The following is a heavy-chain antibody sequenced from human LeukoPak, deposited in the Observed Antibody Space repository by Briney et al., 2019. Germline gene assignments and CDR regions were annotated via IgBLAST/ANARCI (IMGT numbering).Heavy chain of an antibody. V-gene: IGHV1-18*01. CDR1: GYTCTSYG. Sequence: ASVKVSCKASGYTCTSYGISRVRQAPGQGLEWMGWISAYNGNTNYAQKLQGRVTMTTDTSTSTAYTELRSLRSDDTAVYYCARDKHPIFGGMDVWGQGTTVTVSS. CDR2: ISAYNGNT. CDR3: ARDKHPIFGGMDV. J-gene: IGHJ6*02. D-gene: IGHD3-3*01.